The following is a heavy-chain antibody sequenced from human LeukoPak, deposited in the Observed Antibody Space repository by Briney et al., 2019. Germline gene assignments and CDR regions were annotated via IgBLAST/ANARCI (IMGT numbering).Heavy chain of an antibody. J-gene: IGHJ4*02. CDR2: VSGTGTST. V-gene: IGHV3-23*01. CDR1: GFSFSRYW. CDR3: AKGYYDSHRGFFEY. Sequence: GGSLRLSCAASGFSFSRYWMTWVRQAPGKGLDWVSTVSGTGTSTFYADSVKVRATISRDNSKNMLYLQMSSLRAEDTAMYYCAKGYYDSHRGFFEYWGLGTLVTVSS. D-gene: IGHD3-3*01.